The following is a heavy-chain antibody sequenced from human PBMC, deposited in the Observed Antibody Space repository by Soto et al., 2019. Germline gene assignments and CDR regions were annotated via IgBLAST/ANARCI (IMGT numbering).Heavy chain of an antibody. CDR2: ISGSGGST. CDR1: GFTFSNFA. Sequence: GGSLRLSCAASGFTFSNFAMTWVRQAPGEGLEWVAVISGSGGSTYYADSVKGRFTISRDYSKNTLDLQMNNLRAEDTAVYYCAKARGVCSGGSCYNTFDSWGQGTLVTVSS. J-gene: IGHJ4*02. V-gene: IGHV3-23*01. D-gene: IGHD2-15*01. CDR3: AKARGVCSGGSCYNTFDS.